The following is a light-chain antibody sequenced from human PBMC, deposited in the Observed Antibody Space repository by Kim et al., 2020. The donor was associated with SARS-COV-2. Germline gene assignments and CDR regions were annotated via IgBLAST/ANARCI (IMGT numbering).Light chain of an antibody. Sequence: VTPGQKARITCSGDVLAKKYARWFQQKPGQAPVLVIYKDSERPSGIPERFSGSSSGTTVTLTISGAQVEDEADYYCYSAADNNVVFGGGTQLTVL. CDR2: KDS. V-gene: IGLV3-27*01. CDR3: YSAADNNVV. J-gene: IGLJ2*01. CDR1: VLAKKY.